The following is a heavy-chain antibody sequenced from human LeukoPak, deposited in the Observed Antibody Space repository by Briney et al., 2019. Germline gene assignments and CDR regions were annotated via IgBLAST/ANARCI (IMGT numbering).Heavy chain of an antibody. CDR3: APVGFWSGYYVPPYDY. Sequence: GGSLRLSCAASGFTFSDYYMSWLRQAPGKGLEWVAYISSSGSTIYYADSVKGRFTISRDNAKNSLYLQMNSLRAEDTAVYYCAPVGFWSGYYVPPYDYWGQGTLVTVSS. J-gene: IGHJ4*02. D-gene: IGHD3-3*01. V-gene: IGHV3-11*04. CDR2: ISSSGSTI. CDR1: GFTFSDYY.